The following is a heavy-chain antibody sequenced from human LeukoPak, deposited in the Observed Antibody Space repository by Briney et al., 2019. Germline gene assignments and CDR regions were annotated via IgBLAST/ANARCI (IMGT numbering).Heavy chain of an antibody. J-gene: IGHJ4*02. CDR3: ARGGEKNWNYEFDY. CDR1: GGSINSGSYC. Sequence: SETLSLTCTVSGGSINSGSYCWSWIRQSAGKGLEWIGHIHISGSTNYNPSLKSRVTISVDTSKNQFSLRLSSVTAADTAVYYCARGGEKNWNYEFDYWGQGTLVTVSS. CDR2: IHISGST. V-gene: IGHV4-61*10. D-gene: IGHD1-7*01.